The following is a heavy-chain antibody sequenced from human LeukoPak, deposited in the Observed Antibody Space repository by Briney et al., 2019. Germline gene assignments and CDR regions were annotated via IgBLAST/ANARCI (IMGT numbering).Heavy chain of an antibody. Sequence: GASVKVSCKASGYTFISYYMHWVRQAPGQGLEWMGLINPSGANTTYAQKFQGRVTMTRDTSTSTFYMELSSLRSEDTAVYYCARDGISYGSAVNYLAYSYYLMDVWGKGTTVTISS. CDR2: INPSGANT. CDR1: GYTFISYY. CDR3: ARDGISYGSAVNYLAYSYYLMDV. D-gene: IGHD3-10*01. J-gene: IGHJ6*03. V-gene: IGHV1-46*01.